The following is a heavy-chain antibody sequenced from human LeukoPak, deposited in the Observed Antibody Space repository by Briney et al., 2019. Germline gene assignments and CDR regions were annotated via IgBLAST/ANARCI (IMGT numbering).Heavy chain of an antibody. CDR3: ARVPDFIARPCDS. V-gene: IGHV4-34*01. CDR2: SSPSGDIT. CDR1: GGSFSGNY. J-gene: IGHJ4*02. Sequence: SETLSLTCAVYGGSFSGNYWTLIRQTPGRGLEWIGESSPSGDITGYNPSLKGRATISVDSSKKQFSLRLTSVTAADTGVYYCARVPDFIARPCDSWGPGALVTVSS. D-gene: IGHD2-21*01.